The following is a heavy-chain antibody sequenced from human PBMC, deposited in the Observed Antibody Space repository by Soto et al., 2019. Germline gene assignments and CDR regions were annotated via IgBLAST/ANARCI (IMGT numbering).Heavy chain of an antibody. CDR1: GFTDTNYD. CDR3: MLYITRSEVY. Sequence: GSRCVRCEASGFTDTNYDTNWVRQAPEKGLEWVAYISASSSSIYDADSVKGGFTFFRDNANNSLHLQMNSLRDEYTAVYYFMLYITRSEVYWGRGVQVTVSS. CDR2: ISASSSSI. J-gene: IGHJ4*02. D-gene: IGHD2-8*01. V-gene: IGHV3-48*02.